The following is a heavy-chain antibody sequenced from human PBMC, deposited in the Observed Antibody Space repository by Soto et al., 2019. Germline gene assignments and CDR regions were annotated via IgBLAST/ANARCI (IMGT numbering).Heavy chain of an antibody. J-gene: IGHJ4*02. CDR3: ARDLGQQLFDY. CDR2: ISAYNGNK. Sequence: QVQLVQSGAEVKKPGASVKVSCKASGYTFTSYGISWVRQAPGQGLEWMGWISAYNGNKKYAQKLQGRVSMTTDTSTSTGYMELRTLRPDDTAVYYCARDLGQQLFDYWGQGTLVTVSS. CDR1: GYTFTSYG. D-gene: IGHD6-13*01. V-gene: IGHV1-18*01.